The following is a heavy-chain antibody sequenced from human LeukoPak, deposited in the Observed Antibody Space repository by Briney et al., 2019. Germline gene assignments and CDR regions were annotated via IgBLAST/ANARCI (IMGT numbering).Heavy chain of an antibody. D-gene: IGHD3-10*01. CDR2: IYYSGST. V-gene: IGHV4-59*08. CDR1: GGSISSYY. Sequence: SETLSLTCTVSGGSISSYYWSWIRQPPGKGLEWIGYIYYSGSTNYNPSLKSRVTIPVDTSKNQFSLKLSSVTAADTAVYYCASIGRFGESMGDYWGQGTLVTVSS. CDR3: ASIGRFGESMGDY. J-gene: IGHJ4*02.